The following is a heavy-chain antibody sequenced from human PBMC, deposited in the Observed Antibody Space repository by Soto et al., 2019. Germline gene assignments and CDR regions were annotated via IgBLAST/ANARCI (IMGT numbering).Heavy chain of an antibody. CDR2: MNPNSGNT. V-gene: IGHV1-8*01. CDR1: GYTFTSYD. CDR3: ARGVKAAAGPWYNWFDP. Sequence: ASVKVSCKASGYTFTSYDINWVRQATGQGLEWMGWMNPNSGNTGYAQKFQGRVTMTRNTSISTAYMELSSLRSEDTAVYYCARGVKAAAGPWYNWFDPWGQGTLVTVSS. D-gene: IGHD6-13*01. J-gene: IGHJ5*02.